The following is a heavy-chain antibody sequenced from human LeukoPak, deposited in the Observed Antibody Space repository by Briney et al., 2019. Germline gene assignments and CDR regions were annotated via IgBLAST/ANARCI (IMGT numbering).Heavy chain of an antibody. Sequence: PGGSLRLSCAASGFTFSSYGMSWVRQAPGKELEWVSGISGSGGSTYYADSVKGRFTISRDNSKNTLYLQMNSLRAEDTAVYYCAKLGGYYYDSTAHHFDYWGQGTLVTVSS. CDR1: GFTFSSYG. D-gene: IGHD3-22*01. J-gene: IGHJ4*02. CDR2: ISGSGGST. V-gene: IGHV3-23*01. CDR3: AKLGGYYYDSTAHHFDY.